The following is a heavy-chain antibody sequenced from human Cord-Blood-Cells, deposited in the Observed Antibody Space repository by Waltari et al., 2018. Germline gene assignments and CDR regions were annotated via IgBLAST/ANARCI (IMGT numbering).Heavy chain of an antibody. CDR2: MNPNSGNT. CDR1: GYTFTSYD. CDR3: ARGRGPLGYCSSTSCYDY. V-gene: IGHV1-8*01. J-gene: IGHJ4*02. D-gene: IGHD2-2*01. Sequence: QVQLVQSGAEVKKPGASVKVSCKASGYTFTSYDINWVRQATGQGLEWMGWMNPNSGNTGYAQKCQGRVTMTRNTSISTAYMELSSLRSEDTAVYYCARGRGPLGYCSSTSCYDYWGQGTLVTVSS.